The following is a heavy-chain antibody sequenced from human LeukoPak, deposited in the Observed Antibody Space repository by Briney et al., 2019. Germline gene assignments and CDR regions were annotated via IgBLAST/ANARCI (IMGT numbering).Heavy chain of an antibody. CDR3: ARHPGYSSGWWYFDF. Sequence: SETLSLTCNVSCASINSNNHYWGWIRQPPGKGLQWLVRINYHGTIFYSPSLNSRVTISVDTSGKQFSLKLTSATAADTAVYYCARHPGYSSGWWYFDFWGQGTLVTVSS. D-gene: IGHD5-18*01. CDR1: CASINSNNHY. J-gene: IGHJ4*02. V-gene: IGHV4-39*01. CDR2: INYHGTI.